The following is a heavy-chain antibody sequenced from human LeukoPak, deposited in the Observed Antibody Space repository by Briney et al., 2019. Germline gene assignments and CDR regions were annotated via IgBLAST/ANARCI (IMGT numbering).Heavy chain of an antibody. V-gene: IGHV3-66*01. J-gene: IGHJ4*02. CDR2: IYSGGST. CDR3: AKTTVGLDY. D-gene: IGHD1/OR15-1a*01. CDR1: GFSVGPYY. Sequence: GGSLRLSWVDSGFSVGPYYLSWVRQAPGKGLEWVSVIYSGGSTYFADSVKGRFTISRDISKNTLYLQMNSLRAEDTAVYYCAKTTVGLDYWGQGTLVAVSS.